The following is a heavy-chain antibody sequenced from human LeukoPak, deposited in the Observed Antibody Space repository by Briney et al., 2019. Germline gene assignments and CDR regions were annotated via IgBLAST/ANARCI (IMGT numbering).Heavy chain of an antibody. V-gene: IGHV4-34*01. D-gene: IGHD3-22*01. CDR3: ARRGRGLRYYVDSSGYYVFDS. Sequence: SETLSLTCAVYGGSFSGYYWSWIRQPPGKGLEWIGEINHSGSTNYNPSLKSRVMISIDTSKNQFSLKLRSVTAADTAVYYCARRGRGLRYYVDSSGYYVFDSWGQGDLVTVSS. J-gene: IGHJ4*02. CDR2: INHSGST. CDR1: GGSFSGYY.